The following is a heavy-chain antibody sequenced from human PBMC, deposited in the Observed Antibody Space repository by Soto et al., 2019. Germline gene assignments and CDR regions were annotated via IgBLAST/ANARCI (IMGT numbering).Heavy chain of an antibody. CDR2: INHSGST. J-gene: IGHJ4*02. Sequence: SETLSLTCAVYGGSFSGYYWSWIRQPPGKGLKWIGEINHSGSTNYNPSLKSRVTISVDTSKNQFSLKLSSVTAADTAVYYCARDRRYCSGGSCYSKLDYWGQGTLVTVSS. V-gene: IGHV4-34*01. CDR1: GGSFSGYY. CDR3: ARDRRYCSGGSCYSKLDY. D-gene: IGHD2-15*01.